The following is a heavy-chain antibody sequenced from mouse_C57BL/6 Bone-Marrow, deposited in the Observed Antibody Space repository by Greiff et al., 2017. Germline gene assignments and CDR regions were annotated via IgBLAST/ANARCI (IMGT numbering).Heavy chain of an antibody. J-gene: IGHJ4*01. CDR2: IDPADGDT. V-gene: IGHV14-1*01. CDR3: TTRVGYYGRYYAMDY. D-gene: IGHD1-1*01. CDR1: GFNIKDYY. Sequence: VQLQQSGAELVRPGASVKLSCTASGFNIKDYYMHWVKQRPEQGLEWIGRIDPADGDTEYAPKFQGKATMTADTSSNTAYLQLSSLTSEDTAVYYCTTRVGYYGRYYAMDYWGQGTSVTVSS.